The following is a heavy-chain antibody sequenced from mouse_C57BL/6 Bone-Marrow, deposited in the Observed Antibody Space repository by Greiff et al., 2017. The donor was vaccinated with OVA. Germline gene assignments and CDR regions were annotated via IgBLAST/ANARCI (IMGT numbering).Heavy chain of an antibody. CDR2: INPYNGGT. D-gene: IGHD1-1*01. J-gene: IGHJ2*01. CDR3: ARFTTVVD. V-gene: IGHV1-19*01. CDR1: GYTFTDYY. Sequence: EVKLQESGPVLVKPGASVKMSCKASGYTFTDYYMNWVKQSHGKSLEWIGVINPYNGGTSYNQKFKGKATLTVDKSSSTAYMELNSLTSEDSAVYYCARFTTVVDWGQGTTLTVSS.